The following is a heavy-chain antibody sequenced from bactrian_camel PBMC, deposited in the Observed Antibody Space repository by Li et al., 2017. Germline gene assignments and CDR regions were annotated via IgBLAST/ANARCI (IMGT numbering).Heavy chain of an antibody. V-gene: IGHV3S63*01. CDR2: IYTDDGST. D-gene: IGHD5*01. J-gene: IGHJ6*01. CDR1: GYTKPAVC. Sequence: HVQLVESGGGSAQAGGSLRLSCVASGYTKPAVCMGWFRQVPGKEREGVAGIYTDDGSTYYADSVKGRFTISRDNGKNTVYLRMNSLTPEDTAMYYCAATRTYGWGYCPNAYAWGQGTQVTVS. CDR3: AATRTYGWGYCPNAYA.